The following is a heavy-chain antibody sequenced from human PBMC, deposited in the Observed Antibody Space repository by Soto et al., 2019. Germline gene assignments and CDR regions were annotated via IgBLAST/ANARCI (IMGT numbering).Heavy chain of an antibody. V-gene: IGHV1-2*02. CDR1: AYTFTGYY. J-gene: IGHJ4*02. Sequence: SLKVSCEASAYTFTGYYMHWVRQAPGQGLEWMGWINPNSGGTNYAQKFQGRVTMTRDTSISTAYMELRRLRSDDTAVYYCARDSEPFDYWGQGTLVTASS. CDR3: ARDSEPFDY. CDR2: INPNSGGT.